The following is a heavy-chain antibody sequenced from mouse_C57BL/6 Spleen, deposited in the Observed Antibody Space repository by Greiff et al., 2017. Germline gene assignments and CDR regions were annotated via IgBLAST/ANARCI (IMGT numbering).Heavy chain of an antibody. V-gene: IGHV14-1*01. CDR2: IDPEDGDT. CDR3: TRSYNYYAMGG. CDR1: GFNIKDYY. Sequence: EVQLQQSGAELVRPGASVKLSCTASGFNIKDYYMHWVKQRPEQGLEWIGRIDPEDGDTEYAPKFQGKATMTAATSSNTAYLQLSSLTSEDTAVYYCTRSYNYYAMGGWGQGASVTVAS. D-gene: IGHD1-1*01. J-gene: IGHJ4*01.